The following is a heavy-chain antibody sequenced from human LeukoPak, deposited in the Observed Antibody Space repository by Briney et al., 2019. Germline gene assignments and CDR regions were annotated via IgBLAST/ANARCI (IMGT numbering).Heavy chain of an antibody. J-gene: IGHJ4*02. CDR3: ARDQQFYSSSGFDY. D-gene: IGHD6-6*01. Sequence: GGPLRLSCAASGFTFSSYSMNWVRQAPGKGLEWVSSISSSGSYIYYADSVKGRFTISRDNAKNSLYLQMNSLRAGDTAVYYCARDQQFYSSSGFDYWGQGTLVTVSS. V-gene: IGHV3-21*01. CDR1: GFTFSSYS. CDR2: ISSSGSYI.